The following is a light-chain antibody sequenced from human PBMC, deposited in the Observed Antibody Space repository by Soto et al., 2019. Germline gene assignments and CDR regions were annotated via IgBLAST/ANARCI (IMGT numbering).Light chain of an antibody. CDR3: LQHNSYPLT. CDR2: DAS. CDR1: QNINNY. V-gene: IGKV1-17*01. J-gene: IGKJ5*01. Sequence: DIQMTQSPSSLSASVGDRVTITCQASQNINNYLNWYQQKPGRAPKLLIYDASNLEAGVPSRFSGSGSGTEFTLTISSLQPEDFATYYCLQHNSYPLTFGQGTRLKIK.